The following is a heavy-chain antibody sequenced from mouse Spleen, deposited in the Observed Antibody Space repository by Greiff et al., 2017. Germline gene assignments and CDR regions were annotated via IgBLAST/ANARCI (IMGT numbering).Heavy chain of an antibody. V-gene: IGHV1-7*01. CDR2: INPSTGYT. J-gene: IGHJ4*01. D-gene: IGHD2-12*01. CDR3: ARLRVYAMDY. CDR1: GYTFTSYW. Sequence: QVQLKQSGAELAKPGASVKMSCKASGYTFTSYWMHWVKQRPGQGLEWIGYINPSTGYTEYNQKFKDKATLTADKSSSTAYMQLSSLTSEDSAVYYCARLRVYAMDYWGQGTSVTGSS.